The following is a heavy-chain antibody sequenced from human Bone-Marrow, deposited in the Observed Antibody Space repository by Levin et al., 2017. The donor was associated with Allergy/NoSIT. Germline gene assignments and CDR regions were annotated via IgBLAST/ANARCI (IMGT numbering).Heavy chain of an antibody. CDR2: IIPAFDSA. Sequence: KISCKASGGTFSSYTFSWVRQAPGQGLEWMGGIIPAFDSATYAQKFQDRVTITADKSTSTAYMELSSLRSEDTAVYFCAKDALEHLYFNYYAFDVWGQGTTVTVSS. D-gene: IGHD1/OR15-1a*01. CDR3: AKDALEHLYFNYYAFDV. J-gene: IGHJ6*02. CDR1: GGTFSSYT. V-gene: IGHV1-69*06.